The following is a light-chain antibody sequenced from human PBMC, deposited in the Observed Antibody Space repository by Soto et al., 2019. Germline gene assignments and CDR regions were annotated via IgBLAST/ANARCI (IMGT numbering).Light chain of an antibody. Sequence: QSVLTQPPSVSGAPGQRVTISCTGSSSNIGAGFDVHWYQHLPGTAPKPLIYDNTNRPSGVPDRFSGSKSGTSASLASTGLQAEDEADYYCQSYDSSLSGWLFGGGTKLNVL. CDR3: QSYDSSLSGWL. CDR1: SSNIGAGFD. V-gene: IGLV1-40*01. J-gene: IGLJ2*01. CDR2: DNT.